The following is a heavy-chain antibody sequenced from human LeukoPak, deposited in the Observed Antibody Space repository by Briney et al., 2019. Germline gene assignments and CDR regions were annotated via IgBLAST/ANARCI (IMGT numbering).Heavy chain of an antibody. D-gene: IGHD3-10*01. Sequence: GGSLRLSCAASGFTFSSYAMSWVRQAPGKGLEWVSAISGSGGSTYYADSVKGRFTISRDNSKNTLYLQMNSLRAEDTAVYYCAKVILLWFGELSPLDYWGQGTLVTVSS. V-gene: IGHV3-23*01. CDR1: GFTFSSYA. CDR3: AKVILLWFGELSPLDY. J-gene: IGHJ4*02. CDR2: ISGSGGST.